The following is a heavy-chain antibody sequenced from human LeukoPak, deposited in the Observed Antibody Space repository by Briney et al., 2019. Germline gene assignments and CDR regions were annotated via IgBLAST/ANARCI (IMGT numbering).Heavy chain of an antibody. D-gene: IGHD5-18*01. V-gene: IGHV3-74*01. CDR1: GFTFNSYW. J-gene: IGHJ4*02. CDR2: IKGDGSST. Sequence: GGSLRLSCAASGFTFNSYWMHWVRHTPGKGLVWVSRIKGDGSSTSYADSVKGRFTISRDKAKNTLYLQMNSLRAEDTAVYYCARDGYSFGHDFDYWGQGTLVTVSS. CDR3: ARDGYSFGHDFDY.